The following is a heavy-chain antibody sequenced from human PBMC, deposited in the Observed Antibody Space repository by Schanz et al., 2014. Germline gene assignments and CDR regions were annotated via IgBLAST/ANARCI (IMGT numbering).Heavy chain of an antibody. CDR3: ARPIYDLWSGSFDY. CDR2: ISYDGNNQ. D-gene: IGHD3-3*01. Sequence: QVQLVESGGGVVQPGGSLRLSCAASGFTFSSYVMHWVRQAPGKGLEWVAFISYDGNNQYYADSVKGRFTISRDNSKNTLYLQMNSLRAEDTAVYYCARPIYDLWSGSFDYWGQGTLVTVSS. CDR1: GFTFSSYV. V-gene: IGHV3-30*04. J-gene: IGHJ4*02.